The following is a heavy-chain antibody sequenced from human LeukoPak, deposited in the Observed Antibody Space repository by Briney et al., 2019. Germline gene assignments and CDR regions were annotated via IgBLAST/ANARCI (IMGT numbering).Heavy chain of an antibody. CDR3: AAEDSGDSSGYYYNWFDP. D-gene: IGHD3-22*01. J-gene: IGHJ5*02. Sequence: GGSLRLSCAVSGFIFTNYAMSWVRQAPGKGLEWVSVIIGSSGSTFYADSVKGRFTISRDNSKNTLYLQMNSLRAEDTAVYYCAAEDSGDSSGYYYNWFDPWGQGTLVTVSS. V-gene: IGHV3-23*01. CDR2: IIGSSGST. CDR1: GFIFTNYA.